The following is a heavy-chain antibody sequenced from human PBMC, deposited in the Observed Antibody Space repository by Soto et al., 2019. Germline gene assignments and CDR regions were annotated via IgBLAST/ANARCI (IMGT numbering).Heavy chain of an antibody. CDR3: ARASSSIDYYYMDV. Sequence: SETLSLTCTVSGGSISSYYWSWIRQPPGKGLEWIGYIYYSGSTNYNPSLKSRVTISVDTSRNQFSLKLSSVTAADTAVYYCARASSSIDYYYMDVWGKGTTDTVSS. CDR2: IYYSGST. D-gene: IGHD6-13*01. V-gene: IGHV4-59*01. CDR1: GGSISSYY. J-gene: IGHJ6*03.